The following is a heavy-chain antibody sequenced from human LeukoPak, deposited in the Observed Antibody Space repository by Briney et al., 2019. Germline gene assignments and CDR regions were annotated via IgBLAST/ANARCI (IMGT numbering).Heavy chain of an antibody. CDR3: AKANSITIFGVISPVDY. CDR2: VSDRGDST. D-gene: IGHD3-3*01. Sequence: GGSLRLSCAASGFTFSSYSMNWVRQTPGKGLEWVSTVSDRGDSTYYADSVKGRFTISRDNSKNTLYLQMNSLRAEDTAVYYCAKANSITIFGVISPVDYWGQGNLVTVCS. CDR1: GFTFSSYS. V-gene: IGHV3-23*01. J-gene: IGHJ4*02.